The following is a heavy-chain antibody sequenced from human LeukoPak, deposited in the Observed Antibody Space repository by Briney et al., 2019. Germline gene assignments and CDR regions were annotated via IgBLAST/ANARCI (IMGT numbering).Heavy chain of an antibody. CDR2: INHSGST. V-gene: IGHV4-34*01. J-gene: IGHJ4*02. CDR3: ASSGVTSPFDY. CDR1: GGSFSGYY. Sequence: SETLSLTCAVYGGSFSGYYWSWIRQPPGKGLEWIGEINHSGSTNYNPSLESRVTISVDTSKNQFSLKLSSVTAADTAVYYCASSGVTSPFDYWGQGTLVTVSS.